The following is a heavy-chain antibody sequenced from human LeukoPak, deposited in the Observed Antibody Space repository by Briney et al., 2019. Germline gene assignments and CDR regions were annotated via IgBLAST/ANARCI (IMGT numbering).Heavy chain of an antibody. V-gene: IGHV6-1*01. J-gene: IGHJ4*02. D-gene: IGHD1-26*01. CDR2: TYSRSKWFN. CDR3: VRGTGSLDY. CDR1: GDSVSSKSAS. Sequence: SQTLSLTCAISGDSVSSKSASWNWIRQSPSRGLEWLGRTYSRSKWFNDYAVSVKSRITINPDTSKNQFSLHLTPVTPDDTAVYYCVRGTGSLDYWGQGTLVTVSS.